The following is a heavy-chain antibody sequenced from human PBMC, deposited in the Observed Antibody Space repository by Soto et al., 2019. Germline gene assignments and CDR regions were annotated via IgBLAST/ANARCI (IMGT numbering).Heavy chain of an antibody. CDR1: GFTFTSSA. V-gene: IGHV1-58*02. CDR3: AAFSCSGGSCYSNDAFDT. CDR2: LVVGSGNT. Sequence: SVKGSCKASGFTFTSSAMQWVRQARGQRLEWIGWLVVGSGNTNYAQKFQERVTITRDMSTSTAYMELSSLRSEDTAVYYCAAFSCSGGSCYSNDAFDTWGQGTMVTVSS. J-gene: IGHJ3*02. D-gene: IGHD2-15*01.